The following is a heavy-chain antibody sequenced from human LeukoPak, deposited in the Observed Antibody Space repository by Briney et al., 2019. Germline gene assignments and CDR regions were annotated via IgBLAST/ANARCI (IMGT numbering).Heavy chain of an antibody. Sequence: SVKLSCKASGYTFTSYYMHWVRQAPGPGLEWMGIINPSGGSTSYEQKFQGRVTMTRDTSTSTVYMELSSLRSEDTAVYYCAAGTMIVGYYYGMDVWGQGTTVTVSS. D-gene: IGHD3-22*01. V-gene: IGHV1-46*03. CDR3: AAGTMIVGYYYGMDV. CDR1: GYTFTSYY. J-gene: IGHJ6*02. CDR2: INPSGGST.